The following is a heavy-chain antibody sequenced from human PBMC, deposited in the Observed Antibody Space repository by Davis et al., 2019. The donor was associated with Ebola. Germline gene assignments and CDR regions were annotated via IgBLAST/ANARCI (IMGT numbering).Heavy chain of an antibody. J-gene: IGHJ5*02. CDR3: ARAVTMVLPSGWFDP. CDR1: GYTFTRYG. D-gene: IGHD3-10*01. Sequence: AASVKVSCKASGYTFTRYGISWVRQAPGQGLEWMGWISAYNGNTNYAQNLQGRVTMTTDTSTSTAYMEVRSLRYDDTAVCYCARAVTMVLPSGWFDPWGQGTLVTVSS. CDR2: ISAYNGNT. V-gene: IGHV1-18*01.